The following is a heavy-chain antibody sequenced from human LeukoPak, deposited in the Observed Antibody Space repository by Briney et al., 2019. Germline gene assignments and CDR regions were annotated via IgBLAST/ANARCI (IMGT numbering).Heavy chain of an antibody. J-gene: IGHJ3*02. CDR2: IYYSGST. D-gene: IGHD6-19*01. Sequence: SETLSLTCSVSGGSISSYYWSWIRQPPGKGLEGSGYIYYSGSTNYNPSLKSRVTISVDTSKNQFSLKLSSVNAADTAVYHCARDSSGWYTGNAFDIWGQGTMVTVSS. CDR1: GGSISSYY. CDR3: ARDSSGWYTGNAFDI. V-gene: IGHV4-59*01.